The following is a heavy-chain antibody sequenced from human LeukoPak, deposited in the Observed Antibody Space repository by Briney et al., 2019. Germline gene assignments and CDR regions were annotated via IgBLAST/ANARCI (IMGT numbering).Heavy chain of an antibody. CDR2: VYSSGTT. J-gene: IGHJ4*02. V-gene: IGHV4-59*07. D-gene: IGHD3/OR15-3a*01. CDR1: GGSLHRSF. CDR3: GRRPAVDGPIDN. Sequence: PSDTLSLTCVVSGGSLHRSFWTWVRQPPGKGLEWIGRVYSSGTTDYSPSLKSRLTISIDTSKNQFSLRLASVTAADTAVYYCGRRPAVDGPIDNLGQGILVAVSS.